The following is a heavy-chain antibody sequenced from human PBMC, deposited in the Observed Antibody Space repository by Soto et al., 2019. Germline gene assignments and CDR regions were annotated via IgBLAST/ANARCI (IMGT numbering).Heavy chain of an antibody. CDR3: ERTCSGGTCSFDY. D-gene: IGHD2-15*01. V-gene: IGHV3-66*01. CDR1: GFTVSSNY. Sequence: EVQLVESGGGLVQPGGSLRLSCAASGFTVSSNYMSWVRQAPGKGLEWVAVIYSGGSTYYADSVKGRFTISRDNSENTLALQRNSRRAEDKAVYYCERTCSGGTCSFDYWGQGTLVTVSS. CDR2: IYSGGST. J-gene: IGHJ4*02.